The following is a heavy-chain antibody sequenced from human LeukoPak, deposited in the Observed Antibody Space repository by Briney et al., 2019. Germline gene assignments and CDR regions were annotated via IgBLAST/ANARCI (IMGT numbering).Heavy chain of an antibody. CDR3: ARDNTDGGGYYYYMDV. CDR2: IYYSGST. Sequence: PSETLSLTCTVSGGSISSGGYYWSWIRQHPGKGLEWIGYIYYSGSTYYSPSLKSRVTISVDTSKNQFSLKLSSVTAADTAVYYCARDNTDGGGYYYYMDVWGKGTTVTVSS. V-gene: IGHV4-31*03. J-gene: IGHJ6*03. CDR1: GGSISSGGYY. D-gene: IGHD3-16*01.